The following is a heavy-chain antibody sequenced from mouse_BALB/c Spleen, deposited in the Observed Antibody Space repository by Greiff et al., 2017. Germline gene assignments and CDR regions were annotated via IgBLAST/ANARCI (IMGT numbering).Heavy chain of an antibody. CDR3: TATDYFDY. Sequence: EVQRVESGGGLVQPGGSMKLSCVASGFTFSNYWMNWVRQSPEKGLEWVAEIRLKSNNYATHYAESVKGRFTISRDDSKSSVYLQMNNLRAEDTGIYYCTATDYFDYWGQGTTLTVSS. V-gene: IGHV6-6*02. CDR2: IRLKSNNYAT. J-gene: IGHJ2*01. CDR1: GFTFSNYW. D-gene: IGHD1-1*01.